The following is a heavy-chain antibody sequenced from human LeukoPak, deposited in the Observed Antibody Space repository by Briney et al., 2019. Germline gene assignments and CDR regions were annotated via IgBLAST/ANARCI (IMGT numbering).Heavy chain of an antibody. Sequence: PGRSLRLSCAASGFTFSSYAMHWVRQAPGKGLEWVAVISYDGSNKYYADSVKGRFTISRDNSKNTLYLQMNSLRAEDTAVYYCARVGRSGRYYDILTGYYLDYWGQGTLVTVSS. D-gene: IGHD3-9*01. CDR1: GFTFSSYA. CDR2: ISYDGSNK. CDR3: ARVGRSGRYYDILTGYYLDY. J-gene: IGHJ4*02. V-gene: IGHV3-30-3*01.